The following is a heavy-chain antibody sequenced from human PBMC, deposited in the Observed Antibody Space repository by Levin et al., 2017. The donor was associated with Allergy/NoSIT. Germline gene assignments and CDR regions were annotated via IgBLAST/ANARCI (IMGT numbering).Heavy chain of an antibody. CDR3: ARAQWDAFDI. CDR1: GFTFSDYY. Sequence: PGESLKISCAASGFTFSDYYMTWIRQAPGKGLEWVSYITSRGTTKYYADSVKGRFTISRDNAKNSLYLQMNSLRAEDTAVYYCARAQWDAFDIWGQGTMVTVSS. D-gene: IGHD2-8*01. V-gene: IGHV3-11*01. CDR2: ITSRGTTK. J-gene: IGHJ3*02.